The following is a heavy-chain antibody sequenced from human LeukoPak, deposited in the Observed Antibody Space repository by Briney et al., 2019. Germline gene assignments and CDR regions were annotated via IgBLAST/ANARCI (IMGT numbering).Heavy chain of an antibody. CDR1: GYIFTSNY. CDR3: ARVERGYQATDY. Sequence: ASVKVSCKASGYIFTSNYMHWVRQAPGRGLEWMGIINPNGGSTTSAQRFQGRVTMTRDTSTSTIYMELSSLRSDDTALYYCARVERGYQATDYWGQGTLVTVSS. D-gene: IGHD2-2*01. CDR2: INPNGGST. J-gene: IGHJ4*02. V-gene: IGHV1-46*01.